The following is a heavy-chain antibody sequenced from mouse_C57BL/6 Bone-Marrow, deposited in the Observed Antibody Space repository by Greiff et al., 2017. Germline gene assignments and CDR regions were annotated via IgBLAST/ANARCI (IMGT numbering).Heavy chain of an antibody. CDR3: ARHRDYDGNHGDYAMDF. V-gene: IGHV5-12*01. Sequence: EVKLVESGGGLVQPGGSLKLSCAASGFTFSDYYMYWVRQTPEKRLEWVAYISNGGGSTYYPDTVKGRFTISRDNAKNTLYLQMSRLKSEDTAMYYCARHRDYDGNHGDYAMDFWGQGTSVTVTS. CDR1: GFTFSDYY. J-gene: IGHJ4*01. D-gene: IGHD2-1*01. CDR2: ISNGGGST.